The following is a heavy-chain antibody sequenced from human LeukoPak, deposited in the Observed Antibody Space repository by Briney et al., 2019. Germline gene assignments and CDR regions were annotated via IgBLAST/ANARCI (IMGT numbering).Heavy chain of an antibody. Sequence: GGSLRLSCAASGFTFSSYLMSWVRQAPGKGLEWVANIKQDGSEKYYVDSVKGRFTISRDNAKNSLYLQMNSLRAEDTAVYYCARDQGYYDFWSGYYTTPYFDYWGQGTLVTVSS. CDR1: GFTFSSYL. V-gene: IGHV3-7*01. J-gene: IGHJ4*02. CDR2: IKQDGSEK. D-gene: IGHD3-3*01. CDR3: ARDQGYYDFWSGYYTTPYFDY.